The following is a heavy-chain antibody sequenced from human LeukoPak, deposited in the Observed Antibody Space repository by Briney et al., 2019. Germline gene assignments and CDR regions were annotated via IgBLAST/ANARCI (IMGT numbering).Heavy chain of an antibody. J-gene: IGHJ4*02. V-gene: IGHV4-38-2*02. CDR3: ARDGKGPYCGGDCYYNFDY. Sequence: SETLSLTCAVSGYSISSGYYWGWIRQPPGKGLEWIGSIYHSGSTYYNPSLKSRVTISVDTSKNQFSLKLSSVTAADTAVYYCARDGKGPYCGGDCYYNFDYWGQGTLVTVSS. CDR2: IYHSGST. CDR1: GYSISSGYY. D-gene: IGHD2-21*02.